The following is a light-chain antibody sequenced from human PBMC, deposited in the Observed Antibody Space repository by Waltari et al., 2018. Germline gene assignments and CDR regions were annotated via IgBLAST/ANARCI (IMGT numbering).Light chain of an antibody. CDR2: DVT. Sequence: QSALTQPRSVSGSPGQSVAFSCTGTSSDVGGYNYVFWYQQHPGKAHKLMIFDVTKRPSGVPDRFSGSKSGSTASLTISGLQAEDEADYYCCSYAGRYTSVVFGGGTKLTVL. CDR3: CSYAGRYTSVV. J-gene: IGLJ2*01. V-gene: IGLV2-11*01. CDR1: SSDVGGYNY.